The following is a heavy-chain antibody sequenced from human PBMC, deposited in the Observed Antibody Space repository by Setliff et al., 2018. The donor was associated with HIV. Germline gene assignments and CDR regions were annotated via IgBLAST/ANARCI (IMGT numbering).Heavy chain of an antibody. CDR1: GYTFTGYY. D-gene: IGHD4-4*01. J-gene: IGHJ4*02. CDR2: IYPNSGDT. V-gene: IGHV1-2*02. CDR3: ARDRPGDGGNYQIDY. Sequence: ASVMVSCKASGYTFTGYYIHWVRQAPGQGLEWMGWIYPNSGDTKYAQKFQGRVTMTRDTSISTAYMELSWLSSDDTAVYYCARDRPGDGGNYQIDYWGQGTLVTVSS.